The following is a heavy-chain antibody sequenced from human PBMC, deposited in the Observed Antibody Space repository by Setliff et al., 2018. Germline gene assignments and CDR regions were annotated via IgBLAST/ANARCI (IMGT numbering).Heavy chain of an antibody. CDR2: IYYSGST. D-gene: IGHD6-19*01. Sequence: SETLSLTCTVSGGYIRNSSYYWGWIRQPPGKGLEWIGTIYYSGSTYHNPSLKSRVTISVDTSKNQFSLNLSYVTAADTAVYYCARLGFYISGWHNTPYYFDDWGQGTLVTVSS. J-gene: IGHJ4*02. CDR1: GGYIRNSSYY. CDR3: ARLGFYISGWHNTPYYFDD. V-gene: IGHV4-39*07.